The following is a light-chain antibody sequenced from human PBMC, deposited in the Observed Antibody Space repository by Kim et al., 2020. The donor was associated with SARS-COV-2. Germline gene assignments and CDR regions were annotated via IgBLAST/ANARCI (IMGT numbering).Light chain of an antibody. V-gene: IGLV1-47*01. Sequence: VTFSLSGSRSNIGSNYLYWYQHPPGAVPNLLIYENYQRPSGVPDRFSGSKSGTSASLAISGLRSEDEAHYYCAAWDDSLSVHYVFGTGTKVTVL. CDR3: AAWDDSLSVHYV. CDR1: RSNIGSNY. CDR2: ENY. J-gene: IGLJ1*01.